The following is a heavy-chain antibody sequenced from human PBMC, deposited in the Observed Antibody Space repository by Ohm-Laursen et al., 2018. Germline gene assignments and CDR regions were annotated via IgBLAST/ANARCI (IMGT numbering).Heavy chain of an antibody. CDR2: IIPIFGTA. CDR1: GGTFSSYA. V-gene: IGHV1-69*13. J-gene: IGHJ3*02. D-gene: IGHD6-13*01. Sequence: GASVKVSCKASGGTFSSYAISWVRQAPGQGLEWMGGIIPIFGTANYAQKFQGRVTITADESTSTAYMELSSLRSEDTAVYYCARDSPIVAAAYLGAFDIWGQGTMVTVSS. CDR3: ARDSPIVAAAYLGAFDI.